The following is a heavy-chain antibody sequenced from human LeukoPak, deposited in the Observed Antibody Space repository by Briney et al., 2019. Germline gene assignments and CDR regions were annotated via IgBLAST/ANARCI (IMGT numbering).Heavy chain of an antibody. CDR1: VYTFTGYY. J-gene: IGHJ5*02. Sequence: ASVKVSCKASVYTFTGYYMQLVRQAPGHGLEWMGWINPNSGGTNYAQKFQGRVTMTRDTSISTAYMELSRLRSDDTAVYYCARELLLRITMMGDWEFDPWGQGTLVTVSS. CDR2: INPNSGGT. CDR3: ARELLLRITMMGDWEFDP. D-gene: IGHD3-22*01. V-gene: IGHV1-2*02.